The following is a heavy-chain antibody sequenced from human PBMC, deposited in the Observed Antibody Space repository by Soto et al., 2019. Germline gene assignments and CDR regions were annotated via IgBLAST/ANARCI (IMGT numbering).Heavy chain of an antibody. CDR2: IYWNDDK. D-gene: IGHD6-13*01. CDR3: AHRLQQLVRFDWFDP. CDR1: GFSLSTSGVG. J-gene: IGHJ5*02. Sequence: QITLKESGPTLVKPTQPLTLTCTFSGFSLSTSGVGVGWIRQPPGKALEWLALIYWNDDKRYSPSLKSRLTITKDTSKNQVVHTMTNMDPVDTATYYCAHRLQQLVRFDWFDPWGQGTLVTVSS. V-gene: IGHV2-5*01.